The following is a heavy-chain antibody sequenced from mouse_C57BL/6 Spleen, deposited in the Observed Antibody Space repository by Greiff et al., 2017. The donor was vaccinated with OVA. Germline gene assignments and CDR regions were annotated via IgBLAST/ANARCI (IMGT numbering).Heavy chain of an antibody. CDR3: ARLYYDYDGDY. J-gene: IGHJ2*01. V-gene: IGHV1-55*01. D-gene: IGHD2-4*01. Sequence: PGSALVKPGSSVKMSCKASCSTFPSYWLPFVNQRPFPFLAWIGDIYPGSGSTNYNEKFKSNATLTVDTSSSTAYMQLSSLTSEDSAVYYCARLYYDYDGDYWGQGTTLTVSS. CDR1: CSTFPSYW. CDR2: IYPGSGST.